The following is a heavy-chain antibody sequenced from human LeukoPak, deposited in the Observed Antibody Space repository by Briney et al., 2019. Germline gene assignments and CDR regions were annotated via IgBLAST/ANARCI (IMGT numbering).Heavy chain of an antibody. J-gene: IGHJ4*02. D-gene: IGHD3-22*01. CDR2: ISSSSSYI. CDR1: GFTFSHYA. V-gene: IGHV3-21*04. Sequence: WGSLKLSCAASGFTFSHYAMDWVRQDPGKGLEWVSSISSSSSYIYYADSVKGRFTISRDNAKNSLYLQMNSLRAEDTAFYYCARGLMGGYPYFENWGQGTLVTVSS. CDR3: ARGLMGGYPYFEN.